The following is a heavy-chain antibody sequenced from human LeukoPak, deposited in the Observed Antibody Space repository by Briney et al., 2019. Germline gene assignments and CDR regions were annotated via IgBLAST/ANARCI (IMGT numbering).Heavy chain of an antibody. V-gene: IGHV4-4*07. D-gene: IGHD6-13*01. CDR2: IYTSGST. Sequence: SETLSLTCTVSGGSISSYYWSWIRQPAGKGLEWSGRIYTSGSTNYNPSLKSRVTISVDTSKNQFSLKLSSVTAADTAVYYCARGARYSSSWRTFYYYYYYMDVWGKGTTVTVSS. CDR1: GGSISSYY. J-gene: IGHJ6*03. CDR3: ARGARYSSSWRTFYYYYYYMDV.